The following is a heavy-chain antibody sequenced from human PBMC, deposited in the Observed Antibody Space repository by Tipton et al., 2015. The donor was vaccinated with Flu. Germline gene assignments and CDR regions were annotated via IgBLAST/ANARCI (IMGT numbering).Heavy chain of an antibody. V-gene: IGHV4-39*07. D-gene: IGHD4-17*01. CDR2: VHYSGST. CDR1: GGSISSSSYH. J-gene: IGHJ4*01. Sequence: LRLSCTVSGGSISSSSYHWGWIRQPPGMGLEWIGSVHYSGSTYQNPSLESRVTISVDTSKNQFSLKLSSVTAADTAVYYCARLPRHYGDYPLDYWGPGIMVTVSS. CDR3: ARLPRHYGDYPLDY.